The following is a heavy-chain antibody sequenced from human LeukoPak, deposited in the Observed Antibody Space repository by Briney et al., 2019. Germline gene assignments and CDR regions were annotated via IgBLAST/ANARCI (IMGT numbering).Heavy chain of an antibody. D-gene: IGHD5-18*01. CDR1: GFTFGDYT. V-gene: IGHV3-49*04. Sequence: GGSLRLSCTASGFTFGDYTMHWVRQAPGKGLEWVSFIRIKAYGGTTAYAASVKDRFTISRDDSKSIAYLQMNSLKTEDTAVYYCTRGRGYSSDYLGEYFDYWGQGALVTVSS. CDR2: IRIKAYGGTT. CDR3: TRGRGYSSDYLGEYFDY. J-gene: IGHJ4*02.